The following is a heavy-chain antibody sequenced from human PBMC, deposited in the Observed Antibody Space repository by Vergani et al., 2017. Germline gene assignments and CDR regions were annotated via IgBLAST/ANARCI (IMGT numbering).Heavy chain of an antibody. V-gene: IGHV3-23*01. CDR2: ISGSGGST. CDR3: ARDPPYSSGWKTYYYYGMDV. Sequence: EVQLLESGGGLVQPGGSLRLSCAASGFTFSSYAMSWVRQAPGKGLEWVSAISGSGGSTYSADAVKGRFTISRDNSKNTLYLQMNSLRAEDTAVYYCARDPPYSSGWKTYYYYGMDVWGQGTTVTVSS. CDR1: GFTFSSYA. D-gene: IGHD6-19*01. J-gene: IGHJ6*02.